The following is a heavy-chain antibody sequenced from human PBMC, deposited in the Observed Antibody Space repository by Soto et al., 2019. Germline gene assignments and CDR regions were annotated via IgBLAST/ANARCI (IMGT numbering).Heavy chain of an antibody. CDR3: ASVSRLHSGFGP. CDR2: ITWSSRTI. Sequence: QLVESGGGLVQPGRSLRLSCAASGFTFDDYAMHWVRQAPGKGLEWVSSITWSSRTIVYADSVKVRFNISRDNARNSLYLQMNRLSPEDTAFYYCASVSRLHSGFGPWGQVTLVTVAS. J-gene: IGHJ5*02. CDR1: GFTFDDYA. D-gene: IGHD5-18*01. V-gene: IGHV3-9*01.